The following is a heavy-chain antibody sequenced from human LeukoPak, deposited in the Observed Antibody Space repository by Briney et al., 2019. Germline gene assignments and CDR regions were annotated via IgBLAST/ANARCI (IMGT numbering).Heavy chain of an antibody. Sequence: SQTLSLTCAISGDSVSSKSAAWNWIRQSPSRGLEWLGRTYYRSTWYNDYAVSVKSRITINADTSKNQFPLQLNSVTPEDTAVYYCSRVHKAFDGARDAFDIWGQGTMVTVSS. D-gene: IGHD3-10*01. CDR2: TYYRSTWYN. V-gene: IGHV6-1*01. CDR1: GDSVSSKSAA. CDR3: SRVHKAFDGARDAFDI. J-gene: IGHJ3*02.